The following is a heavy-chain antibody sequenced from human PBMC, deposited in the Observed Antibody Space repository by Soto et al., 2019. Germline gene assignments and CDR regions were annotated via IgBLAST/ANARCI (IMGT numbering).Heavy chain of an antibody. D-gene: IGHD2-8*01. J-gene: IGHJ4*02. CDR2: IDPSDSYT. Sequence: GESLKISCKGSGYSFTSYWISWVRQMPGKGLEWMGRIDPSDSYTNYSPSFQGHVTISADKSISTAYLQWSSLKASDTAIYYCAKLRDFVVLPAGILDYWGPGTLVTVSS. V-gene: IGHV5-10-1*01. CDR3: AKLRDFVVLPAGILDY. CDR1: GYSFTSYW.